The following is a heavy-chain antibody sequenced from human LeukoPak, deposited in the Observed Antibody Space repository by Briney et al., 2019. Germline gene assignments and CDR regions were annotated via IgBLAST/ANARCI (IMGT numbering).Heavy chain of an antibody. Sequence: PSETLSLTCTVSGGSIISYYWSWIRQPPGKGLEWIGYIYYSGSTNYNPSLKSRVTISVDTSKNQFSLKLSSVTAADTAVYYCARLWYYDSSGYYVDYWGQGTLVTVSS. CDR2: IYYSGST. D-gene: IGHD3-22*01. CDR3: ARLWYYDSSGYYVDY. V-gene: IGHV4-59*08. CDR1: GGSIISYY. J-gene: IGHJ4*02.